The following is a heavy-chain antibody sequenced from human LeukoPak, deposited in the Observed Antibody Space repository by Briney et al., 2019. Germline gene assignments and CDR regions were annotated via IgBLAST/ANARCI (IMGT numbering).Heavy chain of an antibody. V-gene: IGHV1-18*01. Sequence: ASEPVSYKSSVYTFPRYGISWVRQAPAQGLEWMGWVCAYNGNTNYAQNLQGRVTLTTDTSTSTAYMELRSLRSDDTAVYYCARQGYGVTSQWAADYWGQGTLVTVSS. J-gene: IGHJ4*02. CDR3: ARQGYGVTSQWAADY. CDR1: VYTFPRYG. D-gene: IGHD4-23*01. CDR2: VCAYNGNT.